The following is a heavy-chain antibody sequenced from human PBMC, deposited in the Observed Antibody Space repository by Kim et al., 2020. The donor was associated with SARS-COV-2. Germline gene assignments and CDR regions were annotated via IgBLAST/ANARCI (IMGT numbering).Heavy chain of an antibody. CDR2: ISSSSSHI. CDR3: ARDRQQWLVSD. D-gene: IGHD6-19*01. J-gene: IGHJ4*02. CDR1: GFTFSSYS. V-gene: IGHV3-21*01. Sequence: GGSLRLSCAASGFTFSSYSMNWVRQAPGKGLEWVSSISSSSSHIYYADSVKGRFTISRDNAKNSLYLQMNSLRAEDTAVYYCARDRQQWLVSDWGQGTLVTVSS.